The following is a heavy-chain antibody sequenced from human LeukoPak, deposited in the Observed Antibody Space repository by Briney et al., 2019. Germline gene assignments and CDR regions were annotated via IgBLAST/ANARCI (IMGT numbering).Heavy chain of an antibody. V-gene: IGHV3-48*01. CDR2: ISSTSSTI. D-gene: IGHD5-18*01. CDR1: GFSFNTYS. J-gene: IGHJ5*02. Sequence: GGSLRLSCAASGFSFNTYSMTWVRQTPGKGLEWVSYISSTSSTINYADSAKGRFTISRDNGKNSLYLQMNSLRVEDTAVYYCAREVTAGFDPWGQGTLVTVSS. CDR3: AREVTAGFDP.